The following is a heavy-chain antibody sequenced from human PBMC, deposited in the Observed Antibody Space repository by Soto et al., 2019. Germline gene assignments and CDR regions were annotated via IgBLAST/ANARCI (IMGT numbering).Heavy chain of an antibody. Sequence: GGSLRLSCAASGFTFSSYSMNWVRQAPGKGLEWVSSISSSSSYIYYADSVKGRFTISRDKAKNSLYLQMNSVRAEDTAVYYCASRILYGDRYWYFDLWGRGTLVTVSS. CDR3: ASRILYGDRYWYFDL. J-gene: IGHJ2*01. CDR1: GFTFSSYS. V-gene: IGHV3-21*01. D-gene: IGHD4-17*01. CDR2: ISSSSSYI.